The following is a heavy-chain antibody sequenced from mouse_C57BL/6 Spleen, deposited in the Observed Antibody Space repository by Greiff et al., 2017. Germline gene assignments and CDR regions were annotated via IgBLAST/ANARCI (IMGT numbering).Heavy chain of an antibody. CDR1: GYTFTSYW. D-gene: IGHD1-1*01. V-gene: IGHV1-64*01. J-gene: IGHJ3*01. CDR3: ARGDYGRGGAWFAY. Sequence: QVQLKQPGAELVKPGASVKLSCKASGYTFTSYWMHWVKQRPGQGLEWIGMIHPNSGSTNYNEKFKSKATLTVDKSSSTAYMQLSSLTSEDSAVYYCARGDYGRGGAWFAYWGQGTLVTVSA. CDR2: IHPNSGST.